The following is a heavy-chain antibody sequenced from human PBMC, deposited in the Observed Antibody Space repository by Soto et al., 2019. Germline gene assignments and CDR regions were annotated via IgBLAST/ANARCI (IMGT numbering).Heavy chain of an antibody. Sequence: PSETLSLTCTVSGGSLSTYYWSWIRQPPGKGLEWMGYLYYGGITYYNPSLKSRLTISGDTSKNQFSLKLSSVTTADTAVYYCAGGSSWDWFDPWGQGTLVTVSS. CDR2: LYYGGIT. CDR1: GGSLSTYY. J-gene: IGHJ5*02. D-gene: IGHD6-13*01. V-gene: IGHV4-59*01. CDR3: AGGSSWDWFDP.